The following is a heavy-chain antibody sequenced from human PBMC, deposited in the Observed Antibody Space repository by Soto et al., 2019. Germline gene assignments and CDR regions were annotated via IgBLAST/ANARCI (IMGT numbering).Heavy chain of an antibody. D-gene: IGHD1-1*01. CDR2: ISYDGSNE. Sequence: QVQLVQSGGGVVQPGRSLRLSCVASGFIFSTYGMHWVRQVPGKGLEWVAHISYDGSNEYYADSVKGRFTVSRDNAKNTLHLQMNGLKTEDTALYYCTKEYIVGTTWGYFESWGQGALVIVSS. J-gene: IGHJ4*02. CDR1: GFIFSTYG. V-gene: IGHV3-30*18. CDR3: TKEYIVGTTWGYFES.